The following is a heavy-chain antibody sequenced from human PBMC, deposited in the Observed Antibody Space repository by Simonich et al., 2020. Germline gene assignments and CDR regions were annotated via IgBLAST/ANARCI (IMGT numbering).Heavy chain of an antibody. V-gene: IGHV1-2*02. CDR2: RNPHSGGT. D-gene: IGHD7-27*01. CDR1: GYTFTGYY. J-gene: IGHJ6*03. Sequence: QVQLVQSGAEVKKPGASVKVSCKASGYTFTGYYMHWVRQAPGQGLEWMGWRNPHSGGTNYAQKFQGRVTMTRDTSISTAYMELSRLRSDDTAVYYCARGALTGDYYYMDVWGKGTTVTVSS. CDR3: ARGALTGDYYYMDV.